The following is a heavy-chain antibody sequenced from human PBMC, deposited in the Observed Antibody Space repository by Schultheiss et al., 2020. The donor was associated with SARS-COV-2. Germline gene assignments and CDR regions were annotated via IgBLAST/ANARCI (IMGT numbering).Heavy chain of an antibody. V-gene: IGHV4-61*01. D-gene: IGHD2-21*02. Sequence: SETLSLTCTVSGGSVSSGSDHWSWIRQPPGKGLEWIGRIYTSGSTNYNPSLKSRVTMSVDTSKNQFSLKLSSVTAADTAVYYCARGNVVVTHWYFDLWGRGTLVTVSS. J-gene: IGHJ2*01. CDR2: IYTSGST. CDR1: GGSVSSGSDH. CDR3: ARGNVVVTHWYFDL.